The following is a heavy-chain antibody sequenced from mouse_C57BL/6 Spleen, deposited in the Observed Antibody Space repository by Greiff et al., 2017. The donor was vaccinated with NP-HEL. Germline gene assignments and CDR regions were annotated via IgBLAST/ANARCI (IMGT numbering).Heavy chain of an antibody. D-gene: IGHD2-4*01. CDR2: IYPRSGNT. CDR3: ARYDYDDSWFAY. CDR1: GYTFTSYG. V-gene: IGHV1-81*01. Sequence: QVQLKESGAELARPGASVKLSCKASGYTFTSYGISWVKQRTGQGLEWIGEIYPRSGNTYYNEKFKGKATLTADKSSSTAYMELRSLTSEDSAVYFCARYDYDDSWFAYWGQGTLVTVSA. J-gene: IGHJ3*01.